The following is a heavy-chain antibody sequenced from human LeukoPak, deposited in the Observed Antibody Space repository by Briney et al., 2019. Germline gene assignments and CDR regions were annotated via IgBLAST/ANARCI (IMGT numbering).Heavy chain of an antibody. CDR2: ISYDGSNK. D-gene: IGHD3-22*01. Sequence: GRSLRLSCAASGFTFSSYGMHWVRQAPGKGLVWVAVISYDGSNKYYADSVKGRFTISRDNSKNTLYLQMNSLRAEDTTVYYCAKDGGSGYYTLIDYWGQGTLVTVSS. V-gene: IGHV3-30*18. J-gene: IGHJ4*02. CDR1: GFTFSSYG. CDR3: AKDGGSGYYTLIDY.